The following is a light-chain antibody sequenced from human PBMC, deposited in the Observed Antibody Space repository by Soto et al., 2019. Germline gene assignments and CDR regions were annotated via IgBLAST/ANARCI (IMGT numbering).Light chain of an antibody. CDR3: QQYDFLLIS. V-gene: IGKV3D-15*02. Sequence: DRVMMQYTAPVYVSXXEIATLSCRASQSVRSNLAWYQHKPGQAPRLLIYDGSTRALGIPARFSGSESGTEFTLTISSLQSEDFALYFCQQYDFLLISFCQGT. CDR1: QSVRSN. CDR2: DGS. J-gene: IGKJ5*01.